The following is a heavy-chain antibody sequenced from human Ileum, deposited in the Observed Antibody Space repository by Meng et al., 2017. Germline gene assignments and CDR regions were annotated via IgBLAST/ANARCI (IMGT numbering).Heavy chain of an antibody. V-gene: IGHV3-48*03. Sequence: GESLKISCAASGFSSSNYEMNWVRQAPGKGLEWVSHISSNGNTIWYADSVKGRFTISRDNAKNSLYLQMNSLRVEDTAAYYCTSSFWYKFDYWGQGIMVTVSS. D-gene: IGHD1-1*01. J-gene: IGHJ4*02. CDR1: GFSSSNYE. CDR3: TSSFWYKFDY. CDR2: ISSNGNTI.